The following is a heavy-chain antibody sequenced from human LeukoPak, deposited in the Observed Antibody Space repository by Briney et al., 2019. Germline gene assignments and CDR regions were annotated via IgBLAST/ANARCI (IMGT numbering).Heavy chain of an antibody. CDR3: ARRGNWDHHFDS. V-gene: IGHV3-9*03. Sequence: GGSLRLSCAASGFTFDDYAMHWVRQAPGKGLEWVSGISWNSGSIGYADSVKGRFTISRDNAKNSLYLQMNSLRAEDMALYYCARRGNWDHHFDSWGQGTLVTVSS. CDR1: GFTFDDYA. J-gene: IGHJ4*02. D-gene: IGHD7-27*01. CDR2: ISWNSGSI.